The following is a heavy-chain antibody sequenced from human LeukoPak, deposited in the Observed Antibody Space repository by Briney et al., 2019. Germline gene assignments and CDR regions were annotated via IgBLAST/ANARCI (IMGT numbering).Heavy chain of an antibody. J-gene: IGHJ5*02. CDR2: IYSGGST. Sequence: PGGSLRLSCAASGFTVSSNYMSWVRQAPGKGLEWVSVIYSGGSTYYADSVKGRFTISRDNSKNTLYLQMNSLRAEDTAVYYCARVSSSSCWFDPWGQGTLVTVSS. CDR3: ARVSSSSCWFDP. D-gene: IGHD6-13*01. CDR1: GFTVSSNY. V-gene: IGHV3-66*01.